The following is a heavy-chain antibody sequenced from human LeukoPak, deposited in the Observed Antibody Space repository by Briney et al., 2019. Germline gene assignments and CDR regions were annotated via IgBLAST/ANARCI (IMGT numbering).Heavy chain of an antibody. CDR3: ASQSITMIVVGAFDI. D-gene: IGHD3-22*01. J-gene: IGHJ3*02. CDR1: GYTFTGYY. V-gene: IGHV1-2*02. Sequence: ASVKVSCKASGYTFTGYYMHWMRRAPGQGLEWMGWINLNSGGTNYAQKFQGRVTMTRDMSTSTVYMELSSLRSEDTAVYYCASQSITMIVVGAFDIWGQGTMVTVSS. CDR2: INLNSGGT.